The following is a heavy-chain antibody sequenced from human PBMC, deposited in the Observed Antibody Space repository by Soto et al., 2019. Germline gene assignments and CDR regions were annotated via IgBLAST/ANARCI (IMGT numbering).Heavy chain of an antibody. CDR1: GFTFSSYG. CDR3: ARDACSGGSCWFDY. Sequence: GGSLRLSCAASGFTFSSYGMHWVRQAPGKGLEWVAVIWYDGSNKYYADSVKGRFIISRDNSKNTLYLQMNSLRAEDTAVYYCARDACSGGSCWFDYWGQGTLVTVSS. V-gene: IGHV3-33*01. D-gene: IGHD2-15*01. CDR2: IWYDGSNK. J-gene: IGHJ4*02.